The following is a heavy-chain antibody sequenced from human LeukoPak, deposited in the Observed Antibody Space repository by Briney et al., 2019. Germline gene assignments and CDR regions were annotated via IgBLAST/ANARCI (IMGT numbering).Heavy chain of an antibody. Sequence: PSQTLSLTCTVSGGSISSGSYYWSWIRQPAGKGLEWIGRIYSSGSTNYNPSLKSRVTISVDTSKNQFSLKLSSVTAADTAVYYCAREGSGSSFDYWGQGTLVTVSS. CDR2: IYSSGST. V-gene: IGHV4-61*02. D-gene: IGHD1-26*01. J-gene: IGHJ4*02. CDR3: AREGSGSSFDY. CDR1: GGSISSGSYY.